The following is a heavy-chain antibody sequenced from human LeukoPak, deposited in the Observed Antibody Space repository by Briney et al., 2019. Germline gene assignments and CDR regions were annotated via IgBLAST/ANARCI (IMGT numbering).Heavy chain of an antibody. CDR2: INPNSGNT. Sequence: ASVKVSCKASGYTFTGYYMHWVRQAPGQGLEWMGWINPNSGNTNYAQKLQGRVTMTTDTSTSTAYMELRSLRSDDTAVYYCARASGAFDIWGQGTMVTVSS. J-gene: IGHJ3*02. V-gene: IGHV1-18*04. CDR3: ARASGAFDI. CDR1: GYTFTGYY.